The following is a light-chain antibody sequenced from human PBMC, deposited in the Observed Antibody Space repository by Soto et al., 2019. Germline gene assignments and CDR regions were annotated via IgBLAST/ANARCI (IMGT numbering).Light chain of an antibody. V-gene: IGKV3-15*01. CDR1: QSIATN. Sequence: EIVMTQSLATLSVSPGERATLSCRASQSIATNLAWYQQKPGQAPGLLIFDASTRAAGIPGRFSGSGSGTEFTLPISSLQSEDSAVYYCQQYNNGPRTFGQGTKVEIK. CDR2: DAS. J-gene: IGKJ1*01. CDR3: QQYNNGPRT.